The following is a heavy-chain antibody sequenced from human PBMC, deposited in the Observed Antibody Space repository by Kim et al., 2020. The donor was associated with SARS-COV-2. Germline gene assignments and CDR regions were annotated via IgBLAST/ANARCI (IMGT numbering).Heavy chain of an antibody. Sequence: GGSLRLSCAASGFTFSSYGMHWVRQAPGKGLEWVAVISYDGSNKYYADSVKGRFTISRDNSKNTLYLQMNSLRAEDTAVYYCAKDKGTVVGAWGMDVWGQGTTVTVSS. CDR3: AKDKGTVVGAWGMDV. CDR2: ISYDGSNK. CDR1: GFTFSSYG. V-gene: IGHV3-30*18. J-gene: IGHJ6*02. D-gene: IGHD2-15*01.